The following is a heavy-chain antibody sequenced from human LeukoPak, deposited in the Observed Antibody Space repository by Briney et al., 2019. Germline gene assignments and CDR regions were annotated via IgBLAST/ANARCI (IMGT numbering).Heavy chain of an antibody. CDR1: GYSFTSYW. CDR2: IYPGDSDT. V-gene: IGHV5-51*01. J-gene: IGHJ4*02. CDR3: ARPLWVGYYPYYFDY. D-gene: IGHD3-3*01. Sequence: GESLKISCKGSGYSFTSYWIGWVRQMPGKGLEWMGIIYPGDSDTRYSPSFQGQVTISADKSISTAYLQWSSLKASDTAMYYCARPLWVGYYPYYFDYWGQGTLVTVSS.